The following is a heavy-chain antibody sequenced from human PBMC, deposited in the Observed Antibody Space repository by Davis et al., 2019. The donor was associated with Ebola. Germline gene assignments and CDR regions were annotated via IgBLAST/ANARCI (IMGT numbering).Heavy chain of an antibody. Sequence: MPSETLSLTCTVSGVSISSYYWSWIRQPPGKGLEWIGYIYYSGSTNYNPSLKSRVTISIDTSKNQFSLKLSSVTAADTAVYYCARDRDSISPPYYYYYMDVWGKGTTVTVSS. CDR1: GVSISSYY. J-gene: IGHJ6*03. V-gene: IGHV4-59*01. CDR3: ARDRDSISPPYYYYYMDV. D-gene: IGHD6-6*01. CDR2: IYYSGST.